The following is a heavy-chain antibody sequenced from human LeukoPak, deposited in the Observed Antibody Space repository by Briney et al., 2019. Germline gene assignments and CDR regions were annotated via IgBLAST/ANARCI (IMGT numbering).Heavy chain of an antibody. CDR3: ARDLQLRFIAN. Sequence: PGGSLRLSCAASGFTFSSYWMHWVRQAPGEGLVWVSRINSDGTATTYADSVKGRFTISRDNAKNTLYLQMNSLRVEDTAVYYCARDLQLRFIANWGQGTLVTVSS. CDR1: GFTFSSYW. J-gene: IGHJ4*02. V-gene: IGHV3-74*01. D-gene: IGHD5-18*01. CDR2: INSDGTAT.